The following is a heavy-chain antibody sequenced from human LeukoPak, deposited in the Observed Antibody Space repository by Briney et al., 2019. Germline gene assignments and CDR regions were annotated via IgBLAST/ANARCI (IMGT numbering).Heavy chain of an antibody. CDR3: AKGRYDSSGYYPN. V-gene: IGHV3-21*01. J-gene: IGHJ4*02. D-gene: IGHD3-22*01. Sequence: PGGPLRLSCAASGFTFSSYNMNWVRQAPGKGLEWVSSITSGSSYIYYADSAKGRFTISRDNAKNSLYLQMNSLRAEDTAVYYCAKGRYDSSGYYPNWGQGTLVTVSS. CDR2: ITSGSSYI. CDR1: GFTFSSYN.